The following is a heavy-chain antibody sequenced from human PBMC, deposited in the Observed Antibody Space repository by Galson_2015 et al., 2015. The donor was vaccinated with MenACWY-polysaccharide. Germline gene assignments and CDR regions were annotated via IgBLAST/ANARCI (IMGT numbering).Heavy chain of an antibody. Sequence: QSGAEVKKPGESLRISCKASGYTFTTNWISWVRQMPGKGLEWMGRIDPKDSFVDYSPSFQGHVSISVDKSINTAYLQWGSLEASAPAMFYCVRHKGVNPYTAMDVWGQGTTVTVSS. D-gene: IGHD3-10*01. CDR2: IDPKDSFV. CDR1: GYTFTTNW. CDR3: VRHKGVNPYTAMDV. J-gene: IGHJ6*02. V-gene: IGHV5-10-1*01.